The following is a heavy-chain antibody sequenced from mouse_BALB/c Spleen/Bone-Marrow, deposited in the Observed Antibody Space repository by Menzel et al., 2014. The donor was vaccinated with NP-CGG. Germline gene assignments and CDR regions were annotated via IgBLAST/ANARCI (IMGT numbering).Heavy chain of an antibody. D-gene: IGHD1-1*01. CDR1: GYSFTGYT. V-gene: IGHV1-18*01. CDR3: ARDYYGFSYGFAY. CDR2: INPYNGGT. Sequence: VQLKESGLELVKPGASMKISCKASGYSFTGYTMNWVKQSHGKNLEWIGLINPYNGGTNYNQKFKGKATLTVDKSSSTAYMELLSLTSEDSAVYYCARDYYGFSYGFAYWGQGTLVTVSA. J-gene: IGHJ3*01.